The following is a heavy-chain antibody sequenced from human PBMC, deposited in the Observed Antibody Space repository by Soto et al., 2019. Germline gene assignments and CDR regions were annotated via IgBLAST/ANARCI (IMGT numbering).Heavy chain of an antibody. Sequence: EVQLLESGGGVTQPGKSLRLSCAASGFTFRIYAMSWVRQAPGKGLEWVSTISGNGGTSYADFVRGRFTISRDNSKNTLYLQMNSLRAEDTAIYYCAKLSVVAWYLDLWGRGTLLTVSS. CDR1: GFTFRIYA. J-gene: IGHJ2*01. D-gene: IGHD3-22*01. V-gene: IGHV3-23*01. CDR3: AKLSVVAWYLDL. CDR2: ISGNGGT.